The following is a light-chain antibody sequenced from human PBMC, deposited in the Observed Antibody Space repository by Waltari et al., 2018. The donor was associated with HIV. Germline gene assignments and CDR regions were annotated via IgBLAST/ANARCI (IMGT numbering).Light chain of an antibody. Sequence: DIVMTQSPDSLAVSLGERATINCKSSQSVLYTSNNKNYLAWYQQKPEQPPKKLSDWASTRESGVPDRFSGSASGTDFSLTISSRQAEDVAVYYCQQYFTTHWTFGQGTKVEIK. CDR3: QQYFTTHWT. CDR1: QSVLYTSNNKNY. CDR2: WAS. J-gene: IGKJ1*01. V-gene: IGKV4-1*01.